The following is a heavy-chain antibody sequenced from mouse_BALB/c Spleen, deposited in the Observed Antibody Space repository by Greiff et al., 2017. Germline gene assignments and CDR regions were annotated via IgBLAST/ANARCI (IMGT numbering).Heavy chain of an antibody. D-gene: IGHD3-1*01. Sequence: QVQLQQSGAELVRPGTSVKVSCKASGYAFTNYLIEWVKQRPGQGLEWIGVINPGSGGTNYNEKFKGKATLTADKSSSTAYMQLSSLTSDDSAVYFCARSRGNYAMDYWGQGTSVTVSS. V-gene: IGHV1-54*01. CDR2: INPGSGGT. CDR3: ARSRGNYAMDY. J-gene: IGHJ4*01. CDR1: GYAFTNYL.